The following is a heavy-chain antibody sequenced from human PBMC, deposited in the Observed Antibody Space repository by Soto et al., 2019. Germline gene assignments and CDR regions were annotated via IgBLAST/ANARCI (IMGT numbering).Heavy chain of an antibody. J-gene: IGHJ4*02. CDR2: IYYSGTT. Sequence: QAQLQESGPGLVKPSQTLSLTCTVSGGSIGSGGYYWTWIRQHPGKCLEWIGYIYYSGTTYYNPSLKSRVTISIDTSKTQCSLKLNSVTAAETAIYYCAREDFLTGYYRFDSWGQGTMVTVSS. CDR1: GGSIGSGGYY. D-gene: IGHD3-9*01. V-gene: IGHV4-31*03. CDR3: AREDFLTGYYRFDS.